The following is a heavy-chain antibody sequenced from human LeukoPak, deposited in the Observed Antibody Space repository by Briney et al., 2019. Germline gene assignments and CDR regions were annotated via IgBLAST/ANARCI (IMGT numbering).Heavy chain of an antibody. CDR1: GGSISSSDYH. D-gene: IGHD3-10*01. CDR2: IFYRGNT. J-gene: IGHJ4*02. Sequence: SETLSLTCIVSGGSISSSDYHWGWIRQPPGKGLEWIGSIFYRGNTYYNPSLKSRVTISVDTSKNQFSLRLSSVTAADTAVYYCTRDFGSGTVDYWGQGTLVTVSS. CDR3: TRDFGSGTVDY. V-gene: IGHV4-39*01.